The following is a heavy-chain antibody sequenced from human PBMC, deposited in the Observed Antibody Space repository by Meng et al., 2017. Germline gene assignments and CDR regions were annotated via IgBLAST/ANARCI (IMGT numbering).Heavy chain of an antibody. CDR3: ARGNYGDYLYYIDY. CDR1: GYTFTRYG. V-gene: IGHV1-18*01. Sequence: QVKLVQSGGEEKKPGAAGKASCKASGYTFTRYGISWVRQAPGQGLEWMGWISAYNGNTNYAQKLQGRVTMTTDTSTSTAYMELRSLRSDDTAVYYCARGNYGDYLYYIDYWGQGTLVTVSS. CDR2: ISAYNGNT. D-gene: IGHD4-17*01. J-gene: IGHJ4*02.